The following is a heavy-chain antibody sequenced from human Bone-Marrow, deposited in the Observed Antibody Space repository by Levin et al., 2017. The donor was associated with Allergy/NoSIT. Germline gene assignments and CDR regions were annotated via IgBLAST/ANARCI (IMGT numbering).Heavy chain of an antibody. Sequence: LSLTCAASGFTFSAYYMTWIRQAPGKGLEWVSYISTSGSTIYYADSVKGRFTISRDNAKNSLYLHMNSLRAEDTAIYYCARERMVRGPDDHWGQGTLVTVSS. CDR1: GFTFSAYY. J-gene: IGHJ4*02. CDR3: ARERMVRGPDDH. CDR2: ISTSGSTI. D-gene: IGHD3-10*01. V-gene: IGHV3-11*01.